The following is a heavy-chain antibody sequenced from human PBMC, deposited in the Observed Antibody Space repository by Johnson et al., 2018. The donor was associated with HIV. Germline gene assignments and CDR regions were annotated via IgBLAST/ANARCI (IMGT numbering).Heavy chain of an antibody. D-gene: IGHD3-10*02. Sequence: QVQLVESGGGVVQPGRSLRLSCAASGFTFSSYDMHWVRQAPGKGLEWVAVISYDGSNKYYADSVKGRFTISRDNSKNTLYLQMNSLRAEDTAMYYCAKTNYYVYAFDIWGQGTMVTVSS. CDR2: ISYDGSNK. CDR1: GFTFSSYD. V-gene: IGHV3-30*18. CDR3: AKTNYYVYAFDI. J-gene: IGHJ3*02.